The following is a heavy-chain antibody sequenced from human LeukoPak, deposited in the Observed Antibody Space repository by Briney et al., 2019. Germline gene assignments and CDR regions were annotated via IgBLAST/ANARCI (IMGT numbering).Heavy chain of an antibody. Sequence: GGPLRLSCAASGFSFSSYDMHWVRQAPGKGLEWVARISDDGSNKYYGDSVKGRVTISRDNSKNTLFLRMNSLRAEDTAVYYCAKDSSSSNYYYGMDVWGQGTTVTVSS. CDR3: AKDSSSSNYYYGMDV. D-gene: IGHD6-6*01. CDR1: GFSFSSYD. J-gene: IGHJ6*02. V-gene: IGHV3-30*18. CDR2: ISDDGSNK.